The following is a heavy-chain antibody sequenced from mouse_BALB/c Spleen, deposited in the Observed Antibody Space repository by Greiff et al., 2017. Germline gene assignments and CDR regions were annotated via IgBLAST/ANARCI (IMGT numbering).Heavy chain of an antibody. CDR2: ITPGSGGT. CDR1: GYALPNYL. J-gene: IGHJ1*01. V-gene: IGHV1-54*01. CDR3: ARGGWYFDV. Sequence: QVQLQQSGAELVRPGPSVKVSCQASGYALPNYLIEWVKPRPGQGLEWIGVITPGSGGTNYNAKFKGKATLTADKSSSTAYMQISSLTSDDSAVCVCARGGWYFDVWGEGTTVTVSS.